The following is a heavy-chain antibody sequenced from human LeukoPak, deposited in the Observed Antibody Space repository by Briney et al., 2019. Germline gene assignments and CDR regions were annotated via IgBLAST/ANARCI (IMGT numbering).Heavy chain of an antibody. J-gene: IGHJ3*02. Sequence: GESLKISCKGSGYSFTSYWIGWVRQMPGKGLEWMGIIYPGDSDTRYSPSFQGQVTISADKSVSTAYLQWSSLKASDTAMYYCARGKSPIQDAFDIWGQGTMVTVSS. CDR3: ARGKSPIQDAFDI. V-gene: IGHV5-51*01. D-gene: IGHD5-18*01. CDR2: IYPGDSDT. CDR1: GYSFTSYW.